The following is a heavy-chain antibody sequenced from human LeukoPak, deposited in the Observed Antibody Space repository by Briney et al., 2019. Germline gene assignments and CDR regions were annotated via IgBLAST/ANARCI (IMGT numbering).Heavy chain of an antibody. J-gene: IGHJ4*02. CDR2: IYYSGST. Sequence: SETLSLTCTVSGGSISSYYWSWIRQPPGKGLEWIGYIYYSGSTNYNPFLKSRVTISVDTSKNQFSLKLTSVTAADTAVYYCARVAWRATAYYFDYWGQGTLVTVSS. D-gene: IGHD5-24*01. CDR3: ARVAWRATAYYFDY. CDR1: GGSISSYY. V-gene: IGHV4-59*08.